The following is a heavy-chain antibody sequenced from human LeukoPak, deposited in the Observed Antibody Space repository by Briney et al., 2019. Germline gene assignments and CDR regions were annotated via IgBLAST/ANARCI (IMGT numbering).Heavy chain of an antibody. CDR1: GFTFSSYG. J-gene: IGHJ3*02. CDR3: AKDRGSWSGAFDI. V-gene: IGHV3-30*18. D-gene: IGHD6-13*01. Sequence: GGSLRLSCAASGFTFSSYGIHWVRQAPGKGPEWVAVISYDGSNKYYADSVKGRFTISRDNSKNTLYLQMNSLRAEDTAVYYCAKDRGSWSGAFDIWGQGTMVTVSS. CDR2: ISYDGSNK.